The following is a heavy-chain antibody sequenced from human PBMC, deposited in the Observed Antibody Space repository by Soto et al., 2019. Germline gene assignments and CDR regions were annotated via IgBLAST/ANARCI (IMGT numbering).Heavy chain of an antibody. D-gene: IGHD4-17*01. CDR3: ARLGPTTVPTSYFTGNYNGMDV. CDR2: IYYSGST. CDR1: GGSISSGDYY. Sequence: RSLTCTVSGGSISSGDYYWSWIRQPPGKGLEWIGYIYYSGSTYYNPSLRSRLTISVDTSKNQFSLKLSSVTAADTAVYCCARLGPTTVPTSYFTGNYNGMDVWGQGTTVTVSS. J-gene: IGHJ6*02. V-gene: IGHV4-30-4*01.